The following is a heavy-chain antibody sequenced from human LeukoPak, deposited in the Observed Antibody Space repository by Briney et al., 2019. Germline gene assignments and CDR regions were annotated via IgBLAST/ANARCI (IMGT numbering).Heavy chain of an antibody. CDR1: GDSIGRSTYY. J-gene: IGHJ5*01. CDR3: ARQVAVVEPTDPNWFDS. V-gene: IGHV4-39*07. CDR2: VFYNGRT. D-gene: IGHD2-21*01. Sequence: SETLSLTCNVSGDSIGRSTYYWGWVRQTPEKGLEWIGSVFYNGRTYYTPSLQSRVIMSLDTSKNQFSLRLTSVTAADTAVYYCARQVAVVEPTDPNWFDSWGQGTLVTVSS.